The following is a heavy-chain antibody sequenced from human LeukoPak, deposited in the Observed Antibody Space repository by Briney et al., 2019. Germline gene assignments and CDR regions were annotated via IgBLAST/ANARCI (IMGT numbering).Heavy chain of an antibody. CDR3: ARAHDYDFWSGYPNWFDP. CDR1: GGSFSGYY. D-gene: IGHD3-3*01. J-gene: IGHJ5*02. CDR2: IYYSGST. Sequence: SETLSLTCAVYGGSFSGYYWSWIRQPPGKGLEWIGYIYYSGSTNYNPSLKSRVTISVDTSKNQFSLKLSSVTAADTAVHYCARAHDYDFWSGYPNWFDPWGQGTLVTVSS. V-gene: IGHV4-59*01.